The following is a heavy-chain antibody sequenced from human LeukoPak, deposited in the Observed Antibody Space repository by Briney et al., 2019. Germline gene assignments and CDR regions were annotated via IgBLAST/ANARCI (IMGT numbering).Heavy chain of an antibody. J-gene: IGHJ4*02. CDR3: ARYYTAMEPFDY. V-gene: IGHV4-59*01. Sequence: SETLSLTCTVSGGSISSYYWSWIRQPPGKGLEWIGYIYYSGSTNYNPSLKSRVTISVDTSKNQFSLKLSSVTAADTAVYYCARYYTAMEPFDYWGQGTLVTVSS. CDR1: GGSISSYY. CDR2: IYYSGST. D-gene: IGHD5-18*01.